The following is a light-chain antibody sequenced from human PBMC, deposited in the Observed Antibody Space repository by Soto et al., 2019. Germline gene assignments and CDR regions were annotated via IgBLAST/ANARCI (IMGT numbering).Light chain of an antibody. CDR1: SSDVGGYNY. V-gene: IGLV2-14*01. J-gene: IGLJ1*01. CDR3: SSYAGNYVYV. Sequence: QSALTQPASVSGSPGQSITISCTGTSSDVGGYNYVSWYQQHPGKAPKLMIYEVSNRPSGVPDRFSASKSGNTASLTISGLQAEDEADYYCSSYAGNYVYVFGSGTKVTVL. CDR2: EVS.